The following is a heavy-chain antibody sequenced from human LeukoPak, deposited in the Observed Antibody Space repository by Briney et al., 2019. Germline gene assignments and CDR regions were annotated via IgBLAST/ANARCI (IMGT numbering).Heavy chain of an antibody. CDR2: INHSGST. J-gene: IGHJ4*02. D-gene: IGHD3-10*01. Sequence: KPSETLSFTCAVYGGSFSGYYWSWIRQPPGKGLEWIGEINHSGSTNYNPSLRSRVTISVDTSKNQFSLKLSSVTAADTAVYYCARGYRVYYGSGSYIHWGQGTLVTVSS. CDR1: GGSFSGYY. CDR3: ARGYRVYYGSGSYIH. V-gene: IGHV4-34*01.